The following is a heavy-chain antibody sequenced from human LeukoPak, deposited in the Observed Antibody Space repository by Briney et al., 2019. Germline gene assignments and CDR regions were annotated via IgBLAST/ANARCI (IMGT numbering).Heavy chain of an antibody. J-gene: IGHJ6*02. CDR2: IIPILGIA. CDR1: GGTFSSYA. Sequence: ASVKVSCKASGGTFSSYAISWVRQAPGQGLEWMGRIIPILGIANYAQKFQGRVTITADKSTSTAYMELSSLRSEGTAVYYCARGYCSSTSCYHYYYGMDVWGQGTTVTVSS. D-gene: IGHD2-2*01. CDR3: ARGYCSSTSCYHYYYGMDV. V-gene: IGHV1-69*04.